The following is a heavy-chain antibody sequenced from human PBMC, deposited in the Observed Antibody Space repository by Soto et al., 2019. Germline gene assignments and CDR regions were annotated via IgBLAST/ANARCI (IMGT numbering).Heavy chain of an antibody. J-gene: IGHJ4*02. CDR2: IDPSDSYT. Sequence: ELQLVQSGAEVKKPGESLRISCKGSGYSFTSYWISWVRQMPGKGLEWMGRIDPSDSYTTYSPSFQGRVTISADKSISTAYLQWSSLKASDTAVDYCARQDRTWLVYFDYWGQGTLVTVSS. D-gene: IGHD6-19*01. V-gene: IGHV5-10-1*01. CDR3: ARQDRTWLVYFDY. CDR1: GYSFTSYW.